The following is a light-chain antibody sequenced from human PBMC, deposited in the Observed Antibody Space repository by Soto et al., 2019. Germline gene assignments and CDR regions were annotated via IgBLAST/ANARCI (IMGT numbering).Light chain of an antibody. CDR2: GAS. J-gene: IGKJ1*01. V-gene: IGKV3-20*01. Sequence: EIVLTQSPGTLSLSTGERATLSCRASQSVSSSYLAWYQQKPGQAPRLLIYGASSRATGIPDRFSGSGSGTDFTLTISRLEPEDFAVYYCQQYGSSPWKFGQGNKVEIK. CDR1: QSVSSSY. CDR3: QQYGSSPWK.